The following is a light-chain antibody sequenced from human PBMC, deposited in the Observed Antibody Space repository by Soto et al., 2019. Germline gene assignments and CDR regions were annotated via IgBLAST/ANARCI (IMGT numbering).Light chain of an antibody. CDR1: LSVSASY. J-gene: IGKJ2*01. CDR3: QQYDTSAT. Sequence: EIVLTQSPGTLSLSPVERATLSCRASLSVSASYLAWYQQKPGQAPRLLIYGASSRATGFPDRFSGSGYGTDFTLTIRRLEPEDSAVYYCQQYDTSATFGQGTKLEI. CDR2: GAS. V-gene: IGKV3-20*01.